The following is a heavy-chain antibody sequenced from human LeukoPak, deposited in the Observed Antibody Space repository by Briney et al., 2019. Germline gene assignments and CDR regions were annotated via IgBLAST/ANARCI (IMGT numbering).Heavy chain of an antibody. CDR3: AKVEGPVTTSDYYFDY. J-gene: IGHJ4*02. CDR1: GFTFSSYA. D-gene: IGHD4-17*01. Sequence: GGSLRLSCAASGFTFSSYAMSWVRQAPGKGLEWVSAISGSGDNTYYADSVKGRFTISRDNSKNTLYLQMNSLRAEDTAVYYCAKVEGPVTTSDYYFDYWGQGTLVTVSS. CDR2: ISGSGDNT. V-gene: IGHV3-23*01.